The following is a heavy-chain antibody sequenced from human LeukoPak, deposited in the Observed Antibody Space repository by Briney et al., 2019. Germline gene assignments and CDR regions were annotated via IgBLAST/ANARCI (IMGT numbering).Heavy chain of an antibody. CDR2: ISAYNGST. D-gene: IGHD3-22*01. CDR1: GYTFTSYG. V-gene: IGHV1-18*01. J-gene: IGHJ4*02. CDR3: ARDPYYYDSSGYYPFDY. Sequence: ASVKVSCKASGYTFTSYGISWVRQAPGQGLEWMGWISAYNGSTNYAQKLQGRVTMTTDTSTSTAYMELRSLRSDDTAVYYCARDPYYYDSSGYYPFDYWGQGTLVTVSS.